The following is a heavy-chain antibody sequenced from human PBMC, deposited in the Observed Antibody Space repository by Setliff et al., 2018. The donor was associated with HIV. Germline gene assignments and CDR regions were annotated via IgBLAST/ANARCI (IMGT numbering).Heavy chain of an antibody. CDR1: GGSFSAYY. Sequence: SETLSLTCAVYGGSFSAYYWSWIRQTPGKGLEWIGEINHSGSTNYNPSLRSRVTISVDTSKNQFSLKLSSVTAADTAVYYCVRAYDQDFQHWGQGTLVTVSS. CDR2: INHSGST. V-gene: IGHV4-34*01. D-gene: IGHD3-22*01. CDR3: VRAYDQDFQH. J-gene: IGHJ1*01.